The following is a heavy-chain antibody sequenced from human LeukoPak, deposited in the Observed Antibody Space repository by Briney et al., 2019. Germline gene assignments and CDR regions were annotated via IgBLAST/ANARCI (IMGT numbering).Heavy chain of an antibody. Sequence: GRSLRLSCAASGFTFSTYEMNWVRQAPGKGLEWVAYIRRSGGTIYYADSVKGRFTISRDNAKNSLYLQMNSLRAEDTAVYYCAGYKPFWYFDYWGQGTPVTVSS. V-gene: IGHV3-48*03. D-gene: IGHD2-2*02. CDR1: GFTFSTYE. J-gene: IGHJ4*02. CDR3: AGYKPFWYFDY. CDR2: IRRSGGTI.